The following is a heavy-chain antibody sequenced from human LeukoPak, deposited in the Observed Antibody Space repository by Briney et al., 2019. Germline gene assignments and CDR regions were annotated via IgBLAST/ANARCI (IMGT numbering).Heavy chain of an antibody. CDR3: AREPSPADYYYYYYMDV. Sequence: SETLSLTCTVSGGSISSGNYYWTWIRQPAGKGLEWIGRIYTSGSTNYSPSLKSRVTISVDTSKNQFSLKLSSVTAADTAVYYCAREPSPADYYYYYYMDVWGKGTTVTVSS. CDR2: IYTSGST. D-gene: IGHD2-2*01. J-gene: IGHJ6*03. CDR1: GGSISSGNYY. V-gene: IGHV4-61*02.